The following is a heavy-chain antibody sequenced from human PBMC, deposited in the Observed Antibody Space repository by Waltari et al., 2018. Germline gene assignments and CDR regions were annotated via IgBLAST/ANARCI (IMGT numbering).Heavy chain of an antibody. CDR2: IISIFGTA. V-gene: IGHV1-69*05. CDR1: GGTFSSYA. CDR3: GRSVVATIGGVDYHYNGMDV. J-gene: IGHJ6*02. Sequence: QVQLVQSGAEVKKPGSSVKVSCKASGGTFSSYAISWVRQAPGQGLEWMGGIISIFGTANYAQQFQGRVTITTDESTSTAYMELSSLRSEDTAVYYCGRSVVATIGGVDYHYNGMDVWGQGTTVTVSS. D-gene: IGHD3-16*01.